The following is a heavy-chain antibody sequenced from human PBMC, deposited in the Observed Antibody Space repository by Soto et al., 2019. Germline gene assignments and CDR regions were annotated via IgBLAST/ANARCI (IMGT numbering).Heavy chain of an antibody. D-gene: IGHD3-9*01. Sequence: GGSLRLSCTASGFTFGDYAMSWVRQAPGKGLECVGFIRSKAYGGTTEYAASVKGRFTISRDDSKSIAYLQMNSLKTEDTAVYYCTRDLTYDILTVDVYYYYGMDVWGQGTTVTVSS. CDR2: IRSKAYGGTT. V-gene: IGHV3-49*04. J-gene: IGHJ6*02. CDR1: GFTFGDYA. CDR3: TRDLTYDILTVDVYYYYGMDV.